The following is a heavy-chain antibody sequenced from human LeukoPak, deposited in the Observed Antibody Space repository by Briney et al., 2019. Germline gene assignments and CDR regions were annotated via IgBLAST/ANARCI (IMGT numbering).Heavy chain of an antibody. Sequence: EASVKVSCKTSGYTFTRYHIHWVPQASGQGLEWLLIINSSGGSTSNAQKFQGRVTMTTDMSTSTVYMDLSSLRSEDTAIYYCARALAAAAGRRAGMMGDWGQGTLVTVSS. D-gene: IGHD6-13*01. CDR3: ARALAAAAGRRAGMMGD. J-gene: IGHJ4*02. CDR2: INSSGGST. V-gene: IGHV1-46*01. CDR1: GYTFTRYH.